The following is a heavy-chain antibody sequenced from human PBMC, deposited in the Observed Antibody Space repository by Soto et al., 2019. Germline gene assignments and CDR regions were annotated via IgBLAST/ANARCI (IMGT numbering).Heavy chain of an antibody. CDR1: GDSISSYY. V-gene: IGHV4-59*08. Sequence: SETLSLTCTVSGDSISSYYWSWIRQPPGKGLEWIGYIFHTGSANYNPSLKSRVTISIDTSKNQFSLRLSSVTAADTAAYYCARQPYTSGAYYFDYWGQGNPVTVSS. J-gene: IGHJ4*02. CDR3: ARQPYTSGAYYFDY. D-gene: IGHD6-19*01. CDR2: IFHTGSA.